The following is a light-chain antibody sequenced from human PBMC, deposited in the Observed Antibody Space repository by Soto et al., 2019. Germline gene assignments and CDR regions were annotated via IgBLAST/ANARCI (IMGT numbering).Light chain of an antibody. CDR1: HSVSSSY. CDR2: GAC. Sequence: EIVLTQSPGTLSLSPGERATLSCRASHSVSSSYLAWYQQKPGQAPRLLIYGACSRATGIPDRFSGTGSGTDFTLTISRLAPEDFAVYYCQQYGSSPPFTFGPGNKVDIK. J-gene: IGKJ3*01. V-gene: IGKV3-20*01. CDR3: QQYGSSPPFT.